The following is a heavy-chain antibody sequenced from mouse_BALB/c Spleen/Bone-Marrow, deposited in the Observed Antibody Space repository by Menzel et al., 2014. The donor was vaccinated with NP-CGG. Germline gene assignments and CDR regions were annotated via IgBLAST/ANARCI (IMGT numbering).Heavy chain of an antibody. D-gene: IGHD2-10*02. CDR2: IYPGDGET. CDR1: GYPFSSYW. Sequence: QVQLQQSGAELVRPGSSVKISCKASGYPFSSYWMRWVKQRPGQGLEWIGQIYPGDGETNYNGKFKGNATLTADKSSSTAYMQLISLTSEDSAVYFCARKYGDYWGQGTTLTVSS. V-gene: IGHV1-80*01. J-gene: IGHJ2*01. CDR3: ARKYGDY.